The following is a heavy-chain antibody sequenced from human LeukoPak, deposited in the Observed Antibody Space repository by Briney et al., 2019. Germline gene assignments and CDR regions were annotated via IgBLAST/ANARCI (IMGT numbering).Heavy chain of an antibody. D-gene: IGHD6-19*01. J-gene: IGHJ4*02. CDR2: INHSGST. Sequence: SETLSLTCAVYGGSFSGYYWSWIRQPPGKGLEWIGEINHSGSTNYNPSLKSRVTISVDTSKNQFSLKLSSVTAADTAVYYCASGRGSSGWYGTYYFGYWGQGTLVTVSS. CDR3: ASGRGSSGWYGTYYFGY. CDR1: GGSFSGYY. V-gene: IGHV4-34*01.